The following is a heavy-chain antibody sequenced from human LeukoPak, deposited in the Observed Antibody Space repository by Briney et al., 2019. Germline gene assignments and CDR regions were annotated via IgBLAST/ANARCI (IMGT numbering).Heavy chain of an antibody. CDR3: ARGVITFGGVSPPRGFDP. D-gene: IGHD3-16*01. J-gene: IGHJ5*02. CDR1: GGSFSGYY. CDR2: INHSGST. V-gene: IGHV4-34*01. Sequence: PSETLSLTCAVYGGSFSGYYWSWIRQPPGKGLEWIGEINHSGSTNYNPFLKSRVTISVDTSKNQFSLKLSSVTAADTAVYYCARGVITFGGVSPPRGFDPWGQGTLVTVSS.